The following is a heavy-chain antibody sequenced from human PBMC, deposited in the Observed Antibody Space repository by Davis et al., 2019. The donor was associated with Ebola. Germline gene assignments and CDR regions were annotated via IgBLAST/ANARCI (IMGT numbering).Heavy chain of an antibody. Sequence: ASVKVSCKASGYTFTSYAISWVRQAPGQGLEWMGWISAYNGNTNYAQKLQGRVTMTTDTSTSTAYMELRSLRSDDTAVYYCARSWGCSSTSCSNYYYYGMDVWGQGTTVTVSS. J-gene: IGHJ6*02. CDR3: ARSWGCSSTSCSNYYYYGMDV. D-gene: IGHD2-2*01. V-gene: IGHV1-18*01. CDR1: GYTFTSYA. CDR2: ISAYNGNT.